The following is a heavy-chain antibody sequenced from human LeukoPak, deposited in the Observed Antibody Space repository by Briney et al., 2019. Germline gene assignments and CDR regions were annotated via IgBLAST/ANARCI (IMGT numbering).Heavy chain of an antibody. V-gene: IGHV3-30-3*01. CDR1: GFTFSSYA. J-gene: IGHJ4*02. D-gene: IGHD6-19*01. CDR3: ARAKNSGDSSGWSGGGDY. CDR2: ISYDGSNK. Sequence: PGRSLRLSCAASGFTFSSYAMHWVRQAPGKGLEWVAVISYDGSNKYYADSVKGRFTISRDNSKNTLYLQMNSLRAEDTAVYYCARAKNSGDSSGWSGGGDYWGQGTLVTVSS.